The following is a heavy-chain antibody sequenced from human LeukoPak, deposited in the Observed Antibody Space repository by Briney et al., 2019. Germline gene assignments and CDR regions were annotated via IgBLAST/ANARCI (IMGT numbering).Heavy chain of an antibody. V-gene: IGHV1-2*02. CDR2: INPNSGVT. CDR1: GYTFTDHY. J-gene: IGHJ5*02. Sequence: ASVKVSFKASGYTFTDHYMHWVRQAPGQGLEWVGWINPNSGVTKSAQKFQDRVTMTWDTSISTAYVELSWLRSDDTAVYYCARERESSSYSSLDPWGQGTLVTVSS. D-gene: IGHD3-22*01. CDR3: ARERESSSYSSLDP.